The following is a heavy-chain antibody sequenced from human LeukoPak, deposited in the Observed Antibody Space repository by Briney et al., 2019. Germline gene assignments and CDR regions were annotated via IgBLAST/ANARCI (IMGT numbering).Heavy chain of an antibody. D-gene: IGHD5-18*01. CDR2: ISGSGDNT. CDR1: GFAFANYA. J-gene: IGHJ4*02. V-gene: IGHV3-23*01. CDR3: ARLPGRSGYNYGQNFFDD. Sequence: GGSLRLSCAASGFAFANYAMHWVRQAPGKGLEWVSTISGSGDNTYYADSVRGRFTLSRDNSQNTLYLQLNSLRADDTAVYYCARLPGRSGYNYGQNFFDDWGQGTLVTVSS.